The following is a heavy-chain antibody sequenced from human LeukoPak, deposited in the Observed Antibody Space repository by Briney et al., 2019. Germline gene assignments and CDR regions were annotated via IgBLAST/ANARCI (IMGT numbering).Heavy chain of an antibody. CDR3: ARDYPVIVGATADYFDY. CDR1: GFTVTSKH. V-gene: IGHV3-53*01. Sequence: GGSLRLSCAASGFTVTSKHMNWVRQAPGKGLEWVSIVFGGGSTYYADSVKGRFTISRDISENTLYLQMNSLRAEDTAVYYCARDYPVIVGATADYFDYWGQGTLVTVSS. J-gene: IGHJ4*02. CDR2: VFGGGST. D-gene: IGHD1-26*01.